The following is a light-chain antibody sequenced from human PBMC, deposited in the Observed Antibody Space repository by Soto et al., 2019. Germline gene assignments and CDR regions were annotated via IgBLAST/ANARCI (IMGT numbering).Light chain of an antibody. V-gene: IGKV3-20*01. J-gene: IGKJ1*01. CDR3: QQYGSSPS. CDR1: QSFTSRS. CDR2: DTS. Sequence: EIVLTQSPGALSLPPGERATLSCRASQSFTSRSLAWYQQKPGLAPRLILYDTSFRATGIPDRFSGSGSGTDFTLTISRLDPEDFAVYYCQQYGSSPSFGQGTKVDIK.